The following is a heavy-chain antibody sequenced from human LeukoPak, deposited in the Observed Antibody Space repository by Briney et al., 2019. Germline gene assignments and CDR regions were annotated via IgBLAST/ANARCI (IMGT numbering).Heavy chain of an antibody. D-gene: IGHD3-22*01. V-gene: IGHV3-53*01. CDR1: GFIVGNSY. CDR3: ASVGGSYDGTGYLDY. Sequence: GGSLRLSCAASGFIVGNSYMSWVRQAPGKGLEWVSVIYSDGSTYYADLVKGRFTISRDNSKNTLYLQMNTLRAEDTAVYYCASVGGSYDGTGYLDYWGQGTLVTVPS. J-gene: IGHJ4*02. CDR2: IYSDGST.